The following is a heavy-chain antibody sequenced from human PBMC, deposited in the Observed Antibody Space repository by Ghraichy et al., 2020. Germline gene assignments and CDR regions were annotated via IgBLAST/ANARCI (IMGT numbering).Heavy chain of an antibody. V-gene: IGHV3-7*01. CDR2: IKEDGSEK. Sequence: GGSLRLSCAASGFTFSNYWMTWVRQAPGKGLEWVANIKEDGSEKYYVDSVKGRFTISRDNAKNSLYLQMNSLRAEDTAVYYCARDPKRKFDFWGQGTLVTVSS. CDR3: ARDPKRKFDF. D-gene: IGHD1-14*01. J-gene: IGHJ4*02. CDR1: GFTFSNYW.